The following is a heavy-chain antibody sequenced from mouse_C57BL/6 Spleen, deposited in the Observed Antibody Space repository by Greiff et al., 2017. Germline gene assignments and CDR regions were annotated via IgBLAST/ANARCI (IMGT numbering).Heavy chain of an antibody. Sequence: QVQLQQSGAELARPGASVKLSCKASGYTFTSYGISWVKQRTGQGLEWIGEIYPRSGNTYYNEKFKGKATLTADKSSSTAYMELRSLTSEDSAVYFCARDGITTVVAKDYYAMDYWGQGTSVTVSS. CDR3: ARDGITTVVAKDYYAMDY. CDR1: GYTFTSYG. D-gene: IGHD1-1*01. CDR2: IYPRSGNT. J-gene: IGHJ4*01. V-gene: IGHV1-81*01.